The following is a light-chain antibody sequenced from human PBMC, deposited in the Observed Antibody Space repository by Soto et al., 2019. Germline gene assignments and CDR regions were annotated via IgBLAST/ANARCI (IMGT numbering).Light chain of an antibody. CDR3: CSYAGSPRYV. Sequence: QSALTQPRSVSGSPGQSVTISCTGTSSDVGGYHYVSWYQQHPGKAPKVMIYDVSERPSGVPDRFPGSKSGNTASLTISGLQAEDEADYYCCSYAGSPRYVFGTGTKVTFL. V-gene: IGLV2-11*01. J-gene: IGLJ1*01. CDR2: DVS. CDR1: SSDVGGYHY.